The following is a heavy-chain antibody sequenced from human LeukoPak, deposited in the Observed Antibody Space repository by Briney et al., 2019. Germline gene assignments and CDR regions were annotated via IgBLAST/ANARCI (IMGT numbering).Heavy chain of an antibody. D-gene: IGHD3-22*01. CDR2: INPSGGST. Sequence: GASVKVSCKASGYTFTSYYMHWARQAPGQGLEWMGIINPSGGSTSYAQKFQGRVTMTRDTSTSTVYMELSSLRSEDTAVYYCARGTYYYDSSGYYWADGSIPFLEYWGQGTLVTVSS. V-gene: IGHV1-46*01. J-gene: IGHJ4*02. CDR3: ARGTYYYDSSGYYWADGSIPFLEY. CDR1: GYTFTSYY.